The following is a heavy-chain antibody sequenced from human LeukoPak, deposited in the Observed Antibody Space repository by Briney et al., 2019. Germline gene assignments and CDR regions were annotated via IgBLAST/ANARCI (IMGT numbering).Heavy chain of an antibody. V-gene: IGHV3-23*01. CDR3: ARVRSPRYFDY. CDR1: GFTFSSYG. J-gene: IGHJ4*02. Sequence: GGSLRLSCAASGFTFSSYGMRWVRQAPGKGLEWVSAISGSGGSTYYADSVKGRFTISRDNSKNTLYLQMNSLRAEDTAVYYCARVRSPRYFDYWGQGTLVTVSS. CDR2: ISGSGGST.